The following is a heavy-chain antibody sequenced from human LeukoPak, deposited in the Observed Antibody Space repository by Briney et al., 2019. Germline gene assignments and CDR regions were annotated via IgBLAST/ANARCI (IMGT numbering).Heavy chain of an antibody. D-gene: IGHD3-3*02. Sequence: SQTLSLTCTVSGGSISSGDYYWSWIRQPPGKGLEWIGFIYYSGSTYYNPSLKSRVTISVDTSKNQFSLKLSSVTAADTAVYYCARSSILAWFDPWGQGTLVTVSS. CDR1: GGSISSGDYY. CDR3: ARSSILAWFDP. CDR2: IYYSGST. J-gene: IGHJ5*02. V-gene: IGHV4-30-4*01.